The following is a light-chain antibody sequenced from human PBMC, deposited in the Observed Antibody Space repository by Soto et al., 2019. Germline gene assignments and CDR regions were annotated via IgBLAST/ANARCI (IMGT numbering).Light chain of an antibody. CDR2: GNS. J-gene: IGLJ2*01. V-gene: IGLV1-40*01. CDR1: SSNIGAGYD. Sequence: QSVLTQPPSVSGAPGQRVTISCTGSSSNIGAGYDVHWYQQLPGTAPKLLILGNSNRPSGVPDRFSGSKSGTSASLAITGLQAEDEADYYCQSYDSSLSGVVFGGGTQLTVL. CDR3: QSYDSSLSGVV.